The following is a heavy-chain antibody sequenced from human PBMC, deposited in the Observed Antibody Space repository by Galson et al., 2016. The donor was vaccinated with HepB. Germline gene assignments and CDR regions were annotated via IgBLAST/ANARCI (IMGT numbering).Heavy chain of an antibody. CDR1: GASININAC. CDR3: SRDTRGWRDSDF. CDR2: IFRSHGGIH. J-gene: IGHJ3*01. D-gene: IGHD6-19*01. V-gene: IGHV4/OR15-8*02. Sequence: SETLSLTCIVSGASININACWTWIRQFPGKGLEWIGEIFRSHGGIHNYNPALRSRVSMSIDRSNNRFSLELSFVTAAHTAVYYWSRDTRGWRDSDFWGQGTMVIVSS.